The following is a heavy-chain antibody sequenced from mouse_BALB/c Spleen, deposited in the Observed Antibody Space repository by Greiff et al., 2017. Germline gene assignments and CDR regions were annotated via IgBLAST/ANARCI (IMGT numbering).Heavy chain of an antibody. CDR1: GFDFSRYW. V-gene: IGHV4-2*02. Sequence: EVQGVESGGGLVQPGGSLNLSCAASGFDFSRYWMSWARQAPGKGQEWIGEINPGSSTINYTPSLKDKFIISRDNAKNTLYLQMSKVRSEDTALYYCARELRGYYAMDYWGQGTSVTVSS. CDR3: ARELRGYYAMDY. CDR2: INPGSSTI. D-gene: IGHD1-1*01. J-gene: IGHJ4*01.